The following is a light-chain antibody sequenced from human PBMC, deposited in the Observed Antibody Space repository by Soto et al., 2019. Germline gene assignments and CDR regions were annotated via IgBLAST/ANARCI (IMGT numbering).Light chain of an antibody. CDR3: QQYGSSPPT. V-gene: IGKV3-20*01. CDR2: GAS. Sequence: EIVLTQSPGTLSLSPGERATLSCRASQSVSSSYLAWYRQKPGQAARLLIYGASSRATGIPDRFSGSGSGTDFTLTISRLEPEDFAVYYCQQYGSSPPTFGEGTKVDIK. CDR1: QSVSSSY. J-gene: IGKJ1*01.